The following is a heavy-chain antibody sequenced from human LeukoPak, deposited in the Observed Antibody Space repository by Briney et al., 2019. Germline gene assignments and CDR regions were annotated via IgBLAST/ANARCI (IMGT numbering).Heavy chain of an antibody. CDR3: AAVGYSYGFDY. J-gene: IGHJ4*02. CDR1: GGSISSGGYS. CDR2: IYHSGST. V-gene: IGHV4-30-2*02. Sequence: PSQTLSLTCAVSGGSISSGGYSWSWIRQPPGKGLEWIGYIYHSGSTYYNPSLKSRVTISVDRSKNRFSLKLSSVTAADTAVYYCAAVGYSYGFDYWGQGTLVTVSS. D-gene: IGHD5-18*01.